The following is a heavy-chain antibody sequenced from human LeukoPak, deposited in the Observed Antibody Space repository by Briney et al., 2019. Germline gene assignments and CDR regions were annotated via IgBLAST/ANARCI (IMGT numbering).Heavy chain of an antibody. CDR2: ISSTGSLK. J-gene: IGHJ4*02. V-gene: IGHV3-48*03. CDR1: GFTFSSYE. D-gene: IGHD3-16*01. CDR3: ARDGAPRTDY. Sequence: GGSLRLSCAASGFTFSSYEMNWVRQAPGKGLEWVSYISSTGSLKYYADSVKGRFTISRDNVRNSLYLQMNSLRVEDTAVYYCARDGAPRTDYWAQGTLVTVSS.